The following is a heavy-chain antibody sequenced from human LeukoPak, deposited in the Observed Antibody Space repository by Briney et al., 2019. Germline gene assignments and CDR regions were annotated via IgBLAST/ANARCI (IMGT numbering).Heavy chain of an antibody. CDR3: TTDGYSGYDYGTRAFDI. D-gene: IGHD5-12*01. Sequence: GGSLRLSCAASGFTFSNAWMSWVRQAPGKGLEWVGRIKSKTDGGTTDYAAPVKGRFTISRDDSKNTLYLQMNSLKTEDTAVYYCTTDGYSGYDYGTRAFDIWGQGTMVTVSS. CDR1: GFTFSNAW. J-gene: IGHJ3*02. CDR2: IKSKTDGGTT. V-gene: IGHV3-15*01.